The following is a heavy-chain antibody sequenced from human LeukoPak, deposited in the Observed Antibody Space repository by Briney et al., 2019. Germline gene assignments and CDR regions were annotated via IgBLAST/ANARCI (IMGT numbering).Heavy chain of an antibody. CDR2: SCGSGGST. CDR1: GFTFSSYA. V-gene: IGHV3-23*01. CDR3: AKTPIGSNYFDY. J-gene: IGHJ4*02. Sequence: GGSLRLSCVASGFTFSSYAMSWVRQAAGKGLEWVSASCGSGGSTYYAESVKGRFTISRDNSKNTLYLQMNSMRAEDTAVYYCAKTPIGSNYFDYWGQGTLVTVSS. D-gene: IGHD2/OR15-2a*01.